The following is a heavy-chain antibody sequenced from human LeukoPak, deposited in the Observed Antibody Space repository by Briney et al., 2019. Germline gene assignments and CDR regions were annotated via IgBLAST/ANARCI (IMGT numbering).Heavy chain of an antibody. CDR3: ARASPRWGAFDI. Sequence: GGSLRLSCAASGFTFSSYGMHWVRQAPGKGLEWVAVIWYDGSNKYYADSVKGRFTISRDNSKNTLYLQMNGLRAEDTAVYYCARASPRWGAFDIWGQGTMVTVSS. CDR2: IWYDGSNK. V-gene: IGHV3-33*08. J-gene: IGHJ3*02. D-gene: IGHD3-16*01. CDR1: GFTFSSYG.